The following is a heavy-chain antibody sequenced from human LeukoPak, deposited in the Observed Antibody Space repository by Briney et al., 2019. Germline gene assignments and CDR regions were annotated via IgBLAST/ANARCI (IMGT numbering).Heavy chain of an antibody. CDR3: ARQVVPTTIPALNWYFDL. Sequence: SETLSLTCAVYGGSFSGYYWSWIRQPPGKAPEWIGTIYHSGTTYYSPSLKSRVTISVDMSRNQFSLKLTSVTATDTAVYYCARQVVPTTIPALNWYFDLWGRGTLVTVSS. D-gene: IGHD4/OR15-4a*01. CDR2: IYHSGTT. J-gene: IGHJ2*01. V-gene: IGHV4-34*01. CDR1: GGSFSGYY.